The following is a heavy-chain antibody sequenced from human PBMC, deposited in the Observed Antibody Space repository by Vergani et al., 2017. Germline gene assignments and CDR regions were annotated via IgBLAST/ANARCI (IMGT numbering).Heavy chain of an antibody. J-gene: IGHJ5*02. Sequence: EVQLLESGGGFVQPGGSLRVSCVASGFTFSSYALTWVRQAAGKGLEWVSIISGSGESKYYADSVKGRFTISRDNPKNTLYLQMNRLRVEDTAVYYCAKAFRSGYPAYNWFDPWGQGTLVTVSS. CDR1: GFTFSSYA. CDR3: AKAFRSGYPAYNWFDP. V-gene: IGHV3-23*01. CDR2: ISGSGESK. D-gene: IGHD3-3*01.